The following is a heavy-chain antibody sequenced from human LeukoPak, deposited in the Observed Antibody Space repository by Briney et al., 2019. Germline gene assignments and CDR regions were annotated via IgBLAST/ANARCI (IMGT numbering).Heavy chain of an antibody. CDR1: GFTFDDYG. V-gene: IGHV3-20*01. J-gene: IGHJ5*01. Sequence: GGSLRLSCAASGFTFDDYGMSWVRQAPGKGLEWVSGINWNGGSTGYADSVKGRFTISRDNAKKSLYLQMNSLRAEDTALYHCARDLGGHYYGSGSYYISDWFDPWGQGTLVTVSS. CDR3: ARDLGGHYYGSGSYYISDWFDP. CDR2: INWNGGST. D-gene: IGHD3-10*01.